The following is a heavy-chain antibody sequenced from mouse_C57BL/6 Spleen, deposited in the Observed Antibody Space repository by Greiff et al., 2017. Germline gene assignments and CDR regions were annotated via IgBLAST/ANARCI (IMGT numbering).Heavy chain of an antibody. CDR1: GYTFTSYW. CDR3: ARYYGSDWFAY. CDR2: IDPSDSYT. V-gene: IGHV1-69*01. Sequence: VQLQQPGAELVMPGASVKLSCKASGYTFTSYWMHWVKQRPGQGLEWIGEIDPSDSYTNYNQKFKGKSTLTVDKSSSTAYMQLSSLTSEDSAVYYCARYYGSDWFAYWGQGTLVTVSA. D-gene: IGHD1-1*01. J-gene: IGHJ3*01.